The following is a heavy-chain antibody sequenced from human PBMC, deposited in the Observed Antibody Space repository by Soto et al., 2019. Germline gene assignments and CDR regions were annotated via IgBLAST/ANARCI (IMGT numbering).Heavy chain of an antibody. CDR3: AKGLHTGISRAIGY. CDR2: ISDNGGRT. Sequence: GGSLRLSCAASGFTFSTYAMAWIRQAPGKGLEWVSGISDNGGRTYYAASVKGRFTISRDNSKNTLYLQMNSLRAEDTAMYYWAKGLHTGISRAIGYWGQAGLGTGSS. CDR1: GFTFSTYA. V-gene: IGHV3-23*01. D-gene: IGHD1-20*01. J-gene: IGHJ4*01.